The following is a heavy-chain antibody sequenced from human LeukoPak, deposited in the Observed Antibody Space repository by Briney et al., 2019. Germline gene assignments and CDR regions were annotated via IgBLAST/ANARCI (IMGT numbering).Heavy chain of an antibody. V-gene: IGHV3-23*01. CDR2: ISGSGGST. J-gene: IGHJ4*02. Sequence: GGSLRLSCAASGFTFSSYAMSWVRQAPGKGLEWVSAISGSGGSTYYADSVKGRFTISRDNSKNTLYLQMNSLRAEDTAVYYCARGSPPRRNYDSRGYYSYYFDYWGQGTLVTVSS. D-gene: IGHD3-22*01. CDR3: ARGSPPRRNYDSRGYYSYYFDY. CDR1: GFTFSSYA.